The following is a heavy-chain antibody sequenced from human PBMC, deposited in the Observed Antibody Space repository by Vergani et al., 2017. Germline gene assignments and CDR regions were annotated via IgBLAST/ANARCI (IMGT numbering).Heavy chain of an antibody. J-gene: IGHJ5*02. D-gene: IGHD6-19*01. V-gene: IGHV5-51*03. CDR1: GYSFTSYW. CDR3: ARTKSGGSGWYYRNGFDP. CDR2: IYPGDSDT. Sequence: EVQLVQSGAEVKKPGESLKISCKGSGYSFTSYWIGWVRQMPGKGLEWMGIIYPGDSDTRYSPSFQGQVTISADKSIRTAYLQWSSLKASDTAMYYCARTKSGGSGWYYRNGFDPWGQGTLVTVSS.